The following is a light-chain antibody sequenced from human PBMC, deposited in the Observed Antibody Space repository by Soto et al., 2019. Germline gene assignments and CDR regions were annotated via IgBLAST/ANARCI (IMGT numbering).Light chain of an antibody. CDR1: QSISGRY. J-gene: IGKJ4*01. CDR2: DAS. CDR3: QQYGSSPLT. Sequence: PGERASLSCRASQSISGRYLAWYQQKPGQAPRLLIYDASSRATGSPDRFSGSGSGTDFILTISRLEPEDFAVYYCQQYGSSPLTFGGGTKVEIK. V-gene: IGKV3-20*01.